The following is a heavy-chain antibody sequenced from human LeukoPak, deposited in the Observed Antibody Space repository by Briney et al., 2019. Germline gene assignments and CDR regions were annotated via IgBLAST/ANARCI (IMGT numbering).Heavy chain of an antibody. Sequence: GGSLRLSCAASGFTFRTYTMNWVRQAPGKGLEWVSSISSSSSNTHYADSVKGRFTISRDNAKNSLYLQMNSLRGEDTAVYYCVRGGARDYWGQGTLVTVSS. J-gene: IGHJ4*02. CDR2: ISSSSSNT. CDR1: GFTFRTYT. D-gene: IGHD4-17*01. V-gene: IGHV3-21*01. CDR3: VRGGARDY.